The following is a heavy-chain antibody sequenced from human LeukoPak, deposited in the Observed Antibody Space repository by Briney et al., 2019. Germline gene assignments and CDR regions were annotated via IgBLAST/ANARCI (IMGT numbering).Heavy chain of an antibody. CDR1: GFTFSSYA. CDR2: ISGSGGST. Sequence: GGSLRLSCAASGFTFSSYAMSWVRQAPGKGLEWVSAISGSGGSTYYADSVKGRFTISRDNSKNTLYLQMDSLRAEDTAVYYCAKDLLRTSCCRFDYWGQGTTVTVSS. V-gene: IGHV3-23*01. CDR3: AKDLLRTSCCRFDY. D-gene: IGHD2-2*01. J-gene: IGHJ4*03.